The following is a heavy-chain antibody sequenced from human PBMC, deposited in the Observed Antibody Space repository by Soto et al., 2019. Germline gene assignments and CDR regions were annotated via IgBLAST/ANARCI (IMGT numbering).Heavy chain of an antibody. Sequence: EVQLVESGGGLVAPGGSLRLSCAASGFTFSTYSMNWVRQAPGKGLEWVSSITSNNNYIHYAASVEGRFTISRDNAKNSMYLQMNSLRVEDTAVYYCGGGTKLFASGSGVDYWGQGTLVTVAS. J-gene: IGHJ4*02. D-gene: IGHD3-10*01. CDR1: GFTFSTYS. CDR2: ITSNNNYI. V-gene: IGHV3-21*01. CDR3: GGGTKLFASGSGVDY.